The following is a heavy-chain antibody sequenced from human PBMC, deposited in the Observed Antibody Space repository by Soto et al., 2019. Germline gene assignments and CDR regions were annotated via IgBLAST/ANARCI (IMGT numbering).Heavy chain of an antibody. CDR2: ISSSSSYT. CDR1: GFTFSDYY. Sequence: GGSLRLSCAASGFTFSDYYMSRIRQAPGKGLEWVSYISSSSSYTNYADSVKGRFTISRDNAKNSLYLQMNSLRAEDTAVYYCARVNHGYSSGWDLDYWGQGTLVTVSS. D-gene: IGHD6-19*01. CDR3: ARVNHGYSSGWDLDY. J-gene: IGHJ4*02. V-gene: IGHV3-11*06.